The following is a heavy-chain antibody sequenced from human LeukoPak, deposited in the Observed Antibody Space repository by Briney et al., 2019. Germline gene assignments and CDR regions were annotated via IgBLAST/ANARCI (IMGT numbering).Heavy chain of an antibody. CDR1: GGSISSYY. Sequence: PSETLSLTCTVSGGSISSYYWSWIRQPPGKGLEWIGYIYTSGSTNYNPSLKSRVTISVDTSKNQFSLKLSSVTAADTAVYYGARSQLSPTRFSYYYYMDVWGKGTTVTVSS. CDR2: IYTSGST. V-gene: IGHV4-4*09. CDR3: ARSQLSPTRFSYYYYMDV. D-gene: IGHD5-24*01. J-gene: IGHJ6*03.